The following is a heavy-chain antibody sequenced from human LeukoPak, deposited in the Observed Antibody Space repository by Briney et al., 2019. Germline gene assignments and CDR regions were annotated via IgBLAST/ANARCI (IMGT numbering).Heavy chain of an antibody. J-gene: IGHJ4*02. D-gene: IGHD3-9*01. CDR1: GASISAYS. CDR3: ARHGRESRYFDWLLYYIDH. CDR2: IHYSGNT. Sequence: SETLSLACTVSGASISAYSWSWIRQPPGKGLEWIGCIHYSGNTHCNPSLESRVTLSVDTSKNQFSLKLSSVTAADTAVYYCARHGRESRYFDWLLYYIDHWGQGALVTVSS. V-gene: IGHV4-59*08.